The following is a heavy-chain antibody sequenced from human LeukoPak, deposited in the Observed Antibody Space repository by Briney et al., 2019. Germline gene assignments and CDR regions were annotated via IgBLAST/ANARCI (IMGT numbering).Heavy chain of an antibody. CDR1: GGTFSSYA. CDR2: IIPILGIA. V-gene: IGHV1-69*04. J-gene: IGHJ4*02. Sequence: GASVKVSCKASGGTFSSYAISWVRQAPGQGLEWMGRIIPILGIANYAQKFQGRVTITADKSTSTAYMELSSLRSEDTAVYYCARDIAVAGEYYFDYWGQGTLVTVSS. CDR3: ARDIAVAGEYYFDY. D-gene: IGHD6-19*01.